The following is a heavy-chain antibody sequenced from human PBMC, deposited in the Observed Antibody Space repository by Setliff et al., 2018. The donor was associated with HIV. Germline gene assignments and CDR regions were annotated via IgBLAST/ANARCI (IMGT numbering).Heavy chain of an antibody. CDR1: GYAISTYL. V-gene: IGHV1-18*01. D-gene: IGHD3-10*01. J-gene: IGHJ4*02. CDR3: ARATSGTIHDF. Sequence: ASVKVSCKASGYAISTYLIAWVRQAPGQGLEWMGWISPFNGNTNYAQKLQGRLTVTTDTSTSTAYMELRSLRSDDTAVYYCARATSGTIHDFWGQGTLVTVSS. CDR2: ISPFNGNT.